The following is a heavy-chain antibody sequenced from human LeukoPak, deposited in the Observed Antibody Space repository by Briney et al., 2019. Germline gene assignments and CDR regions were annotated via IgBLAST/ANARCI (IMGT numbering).Heavy chain of an antibody. CDR2: ISSSSSYI. Sequence: PGGSLRLSCAASGFTFSSYSTNWVRQAQGKGLEWVSSISSSSSYIYYADSVKGRFTISRDNAKNSLYLQMNSLRAEDTAVYYCARDNVRIAVAGTALWFDPWGQGTLVTVSS. CDR3: ARDNVRIAVAGTALWFDP. CDR1: GFTFSSYS. J-gene: IGHJ5*02. V-gene: IGHV3-21*01. D-gene: IGHD6-19*01.